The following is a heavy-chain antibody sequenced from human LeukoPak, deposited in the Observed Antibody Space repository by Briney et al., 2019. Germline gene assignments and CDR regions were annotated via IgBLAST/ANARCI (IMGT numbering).Heavy chain of an antibody. CDR1: GYTFTGYY. CDR2: INPNSGGT. J-gene: IGHJ4*02. Sequence: EASVKVSCKASGYTFTGYYMHWVRQAPGQGLEWMGWINPNSGGTNYAQKFQGRVTMTRDTSISTAYMEPSRLRSDDTAVYYCARVGTRWLQFDMDYWGQGTLVTVSS. V-gene: IGHV1-2*02. D-gene: IGHD5-24*01. CDR3: ARVGTRWLQFDMDY.